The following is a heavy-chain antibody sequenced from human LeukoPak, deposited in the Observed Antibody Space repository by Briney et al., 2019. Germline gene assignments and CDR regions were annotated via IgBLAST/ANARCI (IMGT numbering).Heavy chain of an antibody. D-gene: IGHD6-13*01. V-gene: IGHV1-18*01. CDR2: ISAYNGNT. CDR3: ARAGTVSSSWYLNY. J-gene: IGHJ4*02. CDR1: GYTFTSYD. Sequence: ASVKVSCKASGYTFTSYDINWVRQATGQGLEWMGWISAYNGNTNYAQKLQGRVTMTTDTSTSTAYMELRSLRSDDTAVYYCARAGTVSSSWYLNYWGQGTLVTVSS.